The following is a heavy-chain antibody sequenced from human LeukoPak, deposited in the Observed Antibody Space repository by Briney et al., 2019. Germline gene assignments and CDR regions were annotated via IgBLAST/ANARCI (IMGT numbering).Heavy chain of an antibody. Sequence: GGSLRLSCAASGFTFSSYSMNWVRRAPGKGLEWVSSISSSSSYIYYADSVKGRFTISRDNAKNSLYLQMNSLRAEDTAVYYCATGLTYCGGDCPYYFDYWGQGTLVTVSS. CDR2: ISSSSSYI. D-gene: IGHD2-21*02. CDR3: ATGLTYCGGDCPYYFDY. V-gene: IGHV3-21*01. CDR1: GFTFSSYS. J-gene: IGHJ4*02.